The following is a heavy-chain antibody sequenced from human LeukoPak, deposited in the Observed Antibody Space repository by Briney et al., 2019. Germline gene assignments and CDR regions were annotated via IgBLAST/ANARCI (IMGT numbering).Heavy chain of an antibody. J-gene: IGHJ6*02. D-gene: IGHD2-2*01. CDR1: GFTFSSYG. V-gene: IGHV3-30*18. CDR3: AKGLYQLLYYYYYGMDV. Sequence: PGRSLRLSCAASGFTFSSYGMHWVRQAPGKGLEWVAVISYDGSNKYYADSVKGRFTISRDNSKNTLYLQMNSLRAEDTAVYYCAKGLYQLLYYYYYGMDVWGQGTTVTVSS. CDR2: ISYDGSNK.